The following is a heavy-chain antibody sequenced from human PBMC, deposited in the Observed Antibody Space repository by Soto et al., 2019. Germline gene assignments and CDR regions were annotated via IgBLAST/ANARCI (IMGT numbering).Heavy chain of an antibody. CDR3: ARVRCFNGLCHTADYGMDV. V-gene: IGHV1-69*13. Sequence: SVKVSCKASGDVFRSYGINWVRQAPGQGLEWMGGIIPISGTTNYAQKFQGRVAITADESTDTVYMELRRLRSEDTAVYFCARVRCFNGLCHTADYGMDVWGQGTTVTVYS. CDR1: GDVFRSYG. J-gene: IGHJ6*02. CDR2: IIPISGTT. D-gene: IGHD2-8*01.